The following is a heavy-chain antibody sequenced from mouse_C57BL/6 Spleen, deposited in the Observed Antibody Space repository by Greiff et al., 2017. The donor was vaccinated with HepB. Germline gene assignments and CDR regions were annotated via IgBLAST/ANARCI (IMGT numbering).Heavy chain of an antibody. CDR2: INPSTGGT. J-gene: IGHJ4*01. CDR1: GYSFTGYY. Sequence: VQLQQSGPELVKPGASVKISCKASGYSFTGYYMNWVKQSPEKSLEWIGEINPSTGGTTYNQKFKAKATLTVDKSSSTAYMQLKSLTSEDSAVYYCARYRRAMDYWGQGTSVTVPS. D-gene: IGHD2-12*01. V-gene: IGHV1-42*01. CDR3: ARYRRAMDY.